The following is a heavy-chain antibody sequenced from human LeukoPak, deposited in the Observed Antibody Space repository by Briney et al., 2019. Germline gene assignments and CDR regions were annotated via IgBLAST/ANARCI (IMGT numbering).Heavy chain of an antibody. D-gene: IGHD3-16*01. CDR2: IYTSGST. CDR3: ARAWGPRSYEHPFDY. V-gene: IGHV4-4*07. CDR1: GGSLSNDL. J-gene: IGHJ4*02. Sequence: PSETLSLTCTVSGGSLSNDLWSWIRQPAGKGLEWIGRIYTSGSTNYNPSLKSRVTISVDTSKNQFSLKLSSVTAADTAVYYCARAWGPRSYEHPFDYWGQGTLVTVSS.